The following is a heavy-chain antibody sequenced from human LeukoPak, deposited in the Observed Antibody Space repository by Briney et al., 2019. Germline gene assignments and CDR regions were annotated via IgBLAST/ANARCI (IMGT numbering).Heavy chain of an antibody. Sequence: GSLRLSCSASGFSFSTSAMSWVRQAPGKGLEWVSGISGSGGSADYADSVKGRFTTSRDNSKNTLYLQMNSLRAEDTAVYYCAKEVYCSSTSCYIDYYYSMDVWGQGTTVTVSS. J-gene: IGHJ6*02. CDR3: AKEVYCSSTSCYIDYYYSMDV. CDR1: GFSFSTSA. V-gene: IGHV3-23*01. D-gene: IGHD2-2*02. CDR2: ISGSGGSA.